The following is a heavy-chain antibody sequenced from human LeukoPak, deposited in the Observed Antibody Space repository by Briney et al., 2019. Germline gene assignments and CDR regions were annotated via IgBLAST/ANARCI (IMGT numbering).Heavy chain of an antibody. V-gene: IGHV4-61*01. Sequence: SETLSLTCTVSGGSISSVSYYWSWIRQPPGKGLEWIGYIYYSGSTSYNPPLKSRVTISVDTSKNQFSLKLSSVTAADTAVYYCARFRLGSDYYHMDVWGKGTTVTVSS. D-gene: IGHD7-27*01. CDR3: ARFRLGSDYYHMDV. CDR1: GGSISSVSYY. J-gene: IGHJ6*03. CDR2: IYYSGST.